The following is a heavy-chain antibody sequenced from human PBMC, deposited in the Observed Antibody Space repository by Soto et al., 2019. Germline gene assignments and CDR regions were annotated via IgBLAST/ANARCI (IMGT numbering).Heavy chain of an antibody. V-gene: IGHV3-15*01. CDR2: IKGKIDGGTT. CDR1: GFTFTNAW. Sequence: PGWSLRLACASSGFTFTNAWMIWVRQAPGKGLEWVGRIKGKIDGGTTDYAAPVKGRFTISRDDSKNTVYLQMNSLKTEDTALYYCTTNYRDSLAYDGDDAFDIWGQGTMVTVSS. J-gene: IGHJ3*02. D-gene: IGHD3-16*02. CDR3: TTNYRDSLAYDGDDAFDI.